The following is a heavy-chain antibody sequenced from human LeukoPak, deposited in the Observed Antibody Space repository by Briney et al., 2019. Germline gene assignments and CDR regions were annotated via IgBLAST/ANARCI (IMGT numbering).Heavy chain of an antibody. D-gene: IGHD5-24*01. Sequence: MSSQTLSLTCTVSAPSITDYYWSWIRQPPAKGLEWIGYIYYSGSPNYNPSLKSRVTLSPDTSQNQFSLKPTTLTDADTAVYYCAYGGDAYKTGYWGQGTLVTVSS. CDR3: AYGGDAYKTGY. J-gene: IGHJ4*02. V-gene: IGHV4-59*01. CDR2: IYYSGSP. CDR1: APSITDYY.